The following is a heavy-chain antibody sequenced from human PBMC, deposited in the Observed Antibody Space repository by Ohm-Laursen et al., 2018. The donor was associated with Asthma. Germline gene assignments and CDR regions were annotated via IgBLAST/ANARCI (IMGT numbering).Heavy chain of an antibody. CDR3: ARLQGSGTFAS. V-gene: IGHV3-23*01. CDR1: GFTFINYA. Sequence: SLRLSCSASGFTFINYAIAWVRQAPGQGLEWVSSISGTSGTIYYKNSGKGRFTISRDNSKNTVYLQMNSLGGEDTAVYYCARLQGSGTFASWGQGTLVTVSS. J-gene: IGHJ5*01. D-gene: IGHD3-10*01. CDR2: ISGTSGTI.